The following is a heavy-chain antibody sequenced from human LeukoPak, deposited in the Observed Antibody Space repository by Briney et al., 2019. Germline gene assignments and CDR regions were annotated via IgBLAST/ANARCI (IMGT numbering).Heavy chain of an antibody. Sequence: PSETLSLTCAVYGGSFSGYSWSWIRQPPGKGLEWIGYIYHSGSTYYNPSLKSRVTISVDRSKNQFSLKLSSVTAADTAVYYCARVNYDSSGSWFDPWGQGTLVTVSS. CDR1: GGSFSGYS. CDR2: IYHSGST. CDR3: ARVNYDSSGSWFDP. V-gene: IGHV4-30-2*01. J-gene: IGHJ5*02. D-gene: IGHD3-22*01.